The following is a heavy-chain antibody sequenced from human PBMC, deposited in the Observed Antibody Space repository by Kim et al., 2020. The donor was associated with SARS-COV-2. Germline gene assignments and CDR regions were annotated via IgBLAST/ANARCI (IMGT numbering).Heavy chain of an antibody. CDR2: IYSGGST. Sequence: GGSLRLSCAASGFTVSSNYMSWVRQAPGKGLEWVSVIYSGGSTYYADSVKGRFTISRDNSKNTLYLQMNSLRAEDTAVYYCARYDFWSGYFNYYGMDVWGQGTTVTVSS. CDR3: ARYDFWSGYFNYYGMDV. D-gene: IGHD3-3*01. J-gene: IGHJ6*02. V-gene: IGHV3-53*01. CDR1: GFTVSSNY.